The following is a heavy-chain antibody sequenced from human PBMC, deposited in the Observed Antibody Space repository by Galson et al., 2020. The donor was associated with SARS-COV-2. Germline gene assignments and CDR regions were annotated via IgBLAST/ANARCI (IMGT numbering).Heavy chain of an antibody. CDR1: GYSFTSYW. Sequence: KIGESLKLSCKGSGYSFTSYWIGWVRQMPGKGLEWMGIIYPGDSDTRYSPSFQGQVTISADKSISTAYLQWSSLKASDTAMYYCARLSTMIVVVTPVADAFDIWGQGTMVTVSS. J-gene: IGHJ3*02. CDR3: ARLSTMIVVVTPVADAFDI. D-gene: IGHD3-22*01. CDR2: IYPGDSDT. V-gene: IGHV5-51*01.